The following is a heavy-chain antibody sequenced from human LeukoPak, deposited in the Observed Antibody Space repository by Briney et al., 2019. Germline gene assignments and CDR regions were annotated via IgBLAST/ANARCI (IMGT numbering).Heavy chain of an antibody. CDR1: GFTFSSYA. Sequence: GSLRLSCAASGFTFSSYAMSWVRQAPGKGLEWVSVLIGSSGSTDYADSVKGRFTISRDNSKNTVFLQMNSLRAEDTAIYYCAKGAYDYIEIGYFDSWGQGTLVTVSS. D-gene: IGHD5-12*01. V-gene: IGHV3-23*01. CDR2: LIGSSGST. J-gene: IGHJ4*02. CDR3: AKGAYDYIEIGYFDS.